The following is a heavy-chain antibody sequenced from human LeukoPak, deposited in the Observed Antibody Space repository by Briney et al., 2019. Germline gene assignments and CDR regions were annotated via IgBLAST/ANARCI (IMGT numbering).Heavy chain of an antibody. CDR3: AKDRGFGEYFPFFY. CDR1: GFTFSNFH. CDR2: MDVGGGET. Sequence: GGSLRLSCAASGFTFSNFHINWVRQAPGKGLEWVSGMDVGGGETFHADSVKGRFTISRDNSKNTLYLQMNSLRAEDTAVYYCAKDRGFGEYFPFFYWGQGTLVTVSS. J-gene: IGHJ4*02. D-gene: IGHD3-10*01. V-gene: IGHV3-23*01.